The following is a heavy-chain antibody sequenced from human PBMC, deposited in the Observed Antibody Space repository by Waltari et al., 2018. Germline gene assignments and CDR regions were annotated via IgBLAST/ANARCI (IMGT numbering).Heavy chain of an antibody. CDR3: ARDSYYDSSGPYRMDV. J-gene: IGHJ6*02. CDR1: GGSFSGYY. V-gene: IGHV4-34*01. CDR2: INHSGST. Sequence: QVQLQQWGAGLLKPSETLSLTCAVYGGSFSGYYWSWIRQPPGKGLEWIGEINHSGSTNYNPSLKSRVTISVDTSKNQFSLKLSSVTAADTAVYYCARDSYYDSSGPYRMDVWGQGTTVTVSS. D-gene: IGHD3-22*01.